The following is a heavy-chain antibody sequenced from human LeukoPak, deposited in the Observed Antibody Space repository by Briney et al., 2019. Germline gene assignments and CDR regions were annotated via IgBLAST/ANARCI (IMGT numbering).Heavy chain of an antibody. CDR3: ARDRRDQSGWYYIPGGS. V-gene: IGHV4-30-4*08. CDR2: IYYSGST. Sequence: SETLSLTCTVSGGSISSGDYYWSWIRQPPGKGLEYIGYIYYSGSTYYNPSLKSRITISLDTSENQFSLKLSSVTPADTAVYYCARDRRDQSGWYYIPGGSWGQGTLVTVSS. J-gene: IGHJ5*02. D-gene: IGHD2-15*01. CDR1: GGSISSGDYY.